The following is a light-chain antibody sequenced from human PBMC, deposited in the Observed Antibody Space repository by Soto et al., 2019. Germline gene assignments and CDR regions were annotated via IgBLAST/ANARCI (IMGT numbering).Light chain of an antibody. CDR3: QQYNNWPLYT. J-gene: IGKJ2*01. V-gene: IGKV3-15*01. Sequence: EIVMTQSQATLSVSPGERATLSCRASQSVRSNLAWYQQKPGQAPKLLIYGASTRATGIPARFSGSGSGTEFTLTISSLQYEDFAVYYCQQYNNWPLYTFGQGTKLEIK. CDR2: GAS. CDR1: QSVRSN.